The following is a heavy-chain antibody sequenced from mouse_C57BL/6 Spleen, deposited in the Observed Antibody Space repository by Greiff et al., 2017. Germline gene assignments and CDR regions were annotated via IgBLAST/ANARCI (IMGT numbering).Heavy chain of an antibody. V-gene: IGHV1-7*01. CDR2: INPSSGYT. D-gene: IGHD1-1*01. CDR1: GYTFTSYW. CDR3: ARSSMYYCGSSHYYAMDY. Sequence: QVQLQQSGAELAKPGASVKLSCTASGYTFTSYWMHWVQQRPGQGLEWIGYINPSSGYTKYNQTFKDKATLTADKSSSTAYLQLSSLTYEDSAVYYGARSSMYYCGSSHYYAMDYWGQGTSVTVSS. J-gene: IGHJ4*01.